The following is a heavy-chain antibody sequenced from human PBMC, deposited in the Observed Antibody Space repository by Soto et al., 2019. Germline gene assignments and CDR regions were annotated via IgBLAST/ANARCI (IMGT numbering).Heavy chain of an antibody. CDR3: ARDRGNIAVGVPYYFDS. CDR1: GITFSGSG. Sequence: GESLKISCSASGITFSGSGFHWVRQAPGKGLEWVALIWYDGSKKNYADSVRGRFTISRDNSKNTLYLQMNSLSAEDTAVYYCARDRGNIAVGVPYYFDSWGQGTLVTVSS. D-gene: IGHD6-19*01. CDR2: IWYDGSKK. J-gene: IGHJ4*02. V-gene: IGHV3-33*01.